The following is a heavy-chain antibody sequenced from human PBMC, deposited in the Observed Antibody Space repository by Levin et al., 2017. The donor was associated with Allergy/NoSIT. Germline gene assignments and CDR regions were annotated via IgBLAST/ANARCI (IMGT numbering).Heavy chain of an antibody. D-gene: IGHD4-23*01. CDR3: AKEMRTVVPVFDY. V-gene: IGHV3-23*01. J-gene: IGHJ4*02. CDR1: GFTFSNYA. Sequence: GGSLRLSCAASGFTFSNYAMSWVRQAPGKGLEWVSAITNSGRTYYADSVKGRFTVSRDNSKNTLYLQMNSLRADDTAVYYCAKEMRTVVPVFDYWGQGTLVTVSS. CDR2: ITNSGRT.